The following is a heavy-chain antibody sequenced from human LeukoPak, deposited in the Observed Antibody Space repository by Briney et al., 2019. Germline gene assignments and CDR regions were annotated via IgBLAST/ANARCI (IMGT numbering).Heavy chain of an antibody. Sequence: GGSLRLSCAASGFTFGSYEMNWVRQAPGKGLEWVSYISSSGSTIYYADSVKGRFTISRDNAKNSLYLQMNSLRAEDTAVYYCVRVKTVTIYYFDYWGQGTLVTVSS. D-gene: IGHD4-17*01. CDR2: ISSSGSTI. CDR3: VRVKTVTIYYFDY. CDR1: GFTFGSYE. V-gene: IGHV3-48*03. J-gene: IGHJ4*02.